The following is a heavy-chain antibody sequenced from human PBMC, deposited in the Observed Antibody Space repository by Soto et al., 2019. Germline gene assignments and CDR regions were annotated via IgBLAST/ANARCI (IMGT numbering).Heavy chain of an antibody. CDR1: GFTFSSYD. Sequence: QVQLVESGGGVVQPGRSLRLSCAASGFTFSSYDMHWVRQAPGKGLEWVAVISYDGSNKYYADSVKGRFTISRDNSKNTLYLQMNSLRAEDTAVYYCAKGIGSSSSNYYYYYGMDVWGQGTTVTVSS. D-gene: IGHD6-6*01. V-gene: IGHV3-30*18. CDR3: AKGIGSSSSNYYYYYGMDV. CDR2: ISYDGSNK. J-gene: IGHJ6*02.